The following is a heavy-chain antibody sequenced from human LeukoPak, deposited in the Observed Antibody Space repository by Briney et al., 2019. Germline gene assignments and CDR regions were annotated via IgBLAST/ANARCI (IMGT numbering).Heavy chain of an antibody. CDR3: ARQSGEGIVVVPAVSSGTHMDV. CDR2: ITSSSSYI. V-gene: IGHV3-21*01. Sequence: GGSLRLSCAASGFTFSTYNMNWVRQAPGKGLEWVSSITSSSSYIYYADSVKGRFTISRDNAKNSLYLQMNSLRDEDTAVYYCARQSGEGIVVVPAVSSGTHMDVWGKGTTVTISS. CDR1: GFTFSTYN. J-gene: IGHJ6*03. D-gene: IGHD2-2*01.